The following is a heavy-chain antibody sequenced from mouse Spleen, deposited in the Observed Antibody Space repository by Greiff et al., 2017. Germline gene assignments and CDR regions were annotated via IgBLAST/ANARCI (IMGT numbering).Heavy chain of an antibody. V-gene: IGHV1-53*01. D-gene: IGHD2-13*01. Sequence: QVQLQQPGTELVKPGASVKLSCKASGYTFTSYWMHWVKQRPGQGLEWIGNISPSNGGTNYNEMFKSKATLTVDKSSSTAYMLPSSLTSEDSAVYYCHYGDYGYFDYWGQGTTLTVSS. J-gene: IGHJ2*01. CDR3: HYGDYGYFDY. CDR1: GYTFTSYW. CDR2: ISPSNGGT.